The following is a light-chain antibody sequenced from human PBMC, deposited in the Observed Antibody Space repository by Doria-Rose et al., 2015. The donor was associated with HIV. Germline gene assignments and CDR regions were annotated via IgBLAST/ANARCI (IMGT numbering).Light chain of an antibody. V-gene: IGKV3-20*01. CDR1: QSISNNY. CDR3: QQYGSSPYT. CDR2: GAS. Sequence: SPVTLSLSPGDRATLSCRASQSISNNYLAWYLQKPGQAPRLLIYGASSRATGIPDRFSGSASGTDFTLTISRLEPGDFAVFYCQQYGSSPYTFGQGTKLEIK. J-gene: IGKJ2*01.